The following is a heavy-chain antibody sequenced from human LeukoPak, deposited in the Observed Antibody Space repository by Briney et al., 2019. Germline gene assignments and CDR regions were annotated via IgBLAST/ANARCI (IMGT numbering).Heavy chain of an antibody. J-gene: IGHJ4*02. Sequence: GGSLRLSCAASGFTFSSFSMNWVRQAPGKGLEWVSSISSSSSYIYYADSVKGRFTISRDNAKNSLYLQMNSLRAEDTAVYYCARQTGDYPDFDYWGQGTLVTVSS. CDR3: ARQTGDYPDFDY. CDR1: GFTFSSFS. D-gene: IGHD7-27*01. CDR2: ISSSSSYI. V-gene: IGHV3-21*01.